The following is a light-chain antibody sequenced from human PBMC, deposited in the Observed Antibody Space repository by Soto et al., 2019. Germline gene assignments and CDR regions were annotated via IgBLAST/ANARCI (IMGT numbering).Light chain of an antibody. Sequence: EIVLTQSPGTLSLSPGERATLSCRASQSVRSTHFAWYQQKPGQAPRLLIYDASSRATGIPDRFSGSGSGTDFTLTISRLEPEDFAVYFCQQYGSSPRTFGQGTRLEI. CDR1: QSVRSTH. CDR2: DAS. CDR3: QQYGSSPRT. V-gene: IGKV3-20*01. J-gene: IGKJ5*01.